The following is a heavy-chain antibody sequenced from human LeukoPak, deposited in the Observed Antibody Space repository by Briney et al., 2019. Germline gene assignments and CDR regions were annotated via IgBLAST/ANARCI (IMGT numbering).Heavy chain of an antibody. CDR1: GGSFSGYY. D-gene: IGHD3-22*01. J-gene: IGHJ4*02. Sequence: SETLSLTCAVYGGSFSGYYWSWIRQPPGKGLEWIGEINHSGSTNYNPSLKSRVTISVDTSKNQFSLKLSSVTAADTAMYYCARGYDSSGYWDYWGQGTLVTVSS. CDR3: ARGYDSSGYWDY. V-gene: IGHV4-34*01. CDR2: INHSGST.